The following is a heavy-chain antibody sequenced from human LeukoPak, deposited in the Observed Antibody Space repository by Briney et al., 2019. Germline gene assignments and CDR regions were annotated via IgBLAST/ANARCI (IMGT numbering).Heavy chain of an antibody. D-gene: IGHD3-3*02. CDR3: AKESQLARAFDY. J-gene: IGHJ4*02. CDR2: IRYDGSNK. V-gene: IGHV3-30*02. Sequence: SGGSLRLSCAASGFTFSSYGMHWVRQAPGKGLEWVAFIRYDGSNKYYADSVKGRFTISRDNSKNTLYLQMNSLRAEDTAVYYCAKESQLARAFDYWGQGTLVTVSS. CDR1: GFTFSSYG.